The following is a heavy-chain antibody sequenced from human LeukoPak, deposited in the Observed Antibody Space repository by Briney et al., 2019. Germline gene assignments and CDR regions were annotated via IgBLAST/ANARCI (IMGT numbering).Heavy chain of an antibody. J-gene: IGHJ4*02. CDR1: GDSISDNY. V-gene: IGHV4-59*01. D-gene: IGHD4-23*01. CDR3: TRVTTVVPFDY. Sequence: PSETLSLTCSVSGDSISDNYWTWIRQPPGKGLEWIGYVSYNEGAKYSPSLKNRVTISIDTSRNHFSLRLRSVTAVDTAVYYCTRVTTVVPFDYWGQGTLVTVSS. CDR2: VSYNEGA.